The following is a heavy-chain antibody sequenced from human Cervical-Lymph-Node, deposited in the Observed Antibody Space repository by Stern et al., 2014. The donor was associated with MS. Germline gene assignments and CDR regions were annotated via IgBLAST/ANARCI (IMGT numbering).Heavy chain of an antibody. D-gene: IGHD3-22*01. CDR1: GGSITRGDEY. Sequence: QVQLQESGPGLVKPSQTLSLTCTVSGGSITRGDEYWSWIRQPPGKGLEWIGYIYYSGGTYYNPSLKSRLTISIDTSKKQFSLKLNSVTAADTAVYYCARAPIDYDSSGYQGFDPWGQGTLVTVSS. J-gene: IGHJ5*02. V-gene: IGHV4-30-4*01. CDR2: IYYSGGT. CDR3: ARAPIDYDSSGYQGFDP.